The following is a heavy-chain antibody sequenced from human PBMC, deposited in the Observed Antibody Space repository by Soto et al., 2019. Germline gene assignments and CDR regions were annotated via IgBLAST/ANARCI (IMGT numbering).Heavy chain of an antibody. CDR1: GGSISSSSYY. CDR3: ASHLWFGELLSATYGMDV. Sequence: SETLSLTCTVSGGSISSSSYYWGWIRQPPGKGLEWIGSIYYSGSTYYNPSLKSRVTISVDTSKNQFSLKLSSVTAADTAVYYCASHLWFGELLSATYGMDVWGQGTTVTVSS. D-gene: IGHD3-10*01. J-gene: IGHJ6*02. CDR2: IYYSGST. V-gene: IGHV4-39*01.